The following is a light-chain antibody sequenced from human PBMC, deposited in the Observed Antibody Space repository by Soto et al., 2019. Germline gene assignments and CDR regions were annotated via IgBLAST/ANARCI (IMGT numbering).Light chain of an antibody. CDR2: DAS. V-gene: IGKV3-20*01. CDR3: QQYGSSPVT. J-gene: IGKJ4*01. CDR1: QSVSSTY. Sequence: EIVLTQSPGTLSLSPGERATLSCRASQSVSSTYVAWYQQKSGQAPRLLIYDASNRATGIPARFSGSGSGTDFTLTISSLEPEDFAVYYCQQYGSSPVTFGGGTKVDIK.